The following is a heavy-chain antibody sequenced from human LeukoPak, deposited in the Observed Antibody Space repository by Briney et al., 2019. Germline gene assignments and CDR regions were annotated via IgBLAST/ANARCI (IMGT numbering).Heavy chain of an antibody. Sequence: ASVKVSCKASGYTFTGYYMHWVRQAPGQGLEWMGWINPNSGGTNYAQKFQGRVTMTRDTSTSTVYMELSSLRSEDTAVYYCARGPWGELPEYFQHWGQGTLVTVSS. D-gene: IGHD1-26*01. CDR2: INPNSGGT. J-gene: IGHJ1*01. V-gene: IGHV1-2*02. CDR1: GYTFTGYY. CDR3: ARGPWGELPEYFQH.